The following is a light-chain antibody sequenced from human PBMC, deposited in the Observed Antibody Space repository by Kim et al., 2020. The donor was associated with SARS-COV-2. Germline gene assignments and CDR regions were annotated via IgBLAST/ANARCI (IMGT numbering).Light chain of an antibody. CDR2: KAS. CDR1: QSISSW. Sequence: DIQMTQSPPTLSASVGDRVTITCRASQSISSWLAWYQQKPGKAPNLLIYKASSLESGVPSRFSGSGSGTEFTLTISSLQPDDFATYYCQQYNSSPFTFGPGTKVYIK. J-gene: IGKJ3*01. V-gene: IGKV1-5*03. CDR3: QQYNSSPFT.